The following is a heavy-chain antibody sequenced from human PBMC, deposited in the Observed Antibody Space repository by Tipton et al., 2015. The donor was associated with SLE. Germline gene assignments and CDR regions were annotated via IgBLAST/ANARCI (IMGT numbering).Heavy chain of an antibody. CDR3: ARDNPNYGMDV. CDR1: GGSLSSNY. V-gene: IGHV4-34*01. J-gene: IGHJ6*02. D-gene: IGHD1-14*01. Sequence: TLSLTCAVYGGSLSSNYWSWIRQPPGKGLEWIGEINHSGSTKYKPSLKSRVTISRDTSKNQFSLILSSVTAADTAVYYCARDNPNYGMDVWGQGTTVTVSS. CDR2: INHSGST.